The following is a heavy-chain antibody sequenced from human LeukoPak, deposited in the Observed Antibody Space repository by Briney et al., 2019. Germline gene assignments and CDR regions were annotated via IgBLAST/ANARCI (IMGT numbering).Heavy chain of an antibody. J-gene: IGHJ4*02. Sequence: SETLSLTCTVSGGSISSYYWSWIRQPAGKGLEWIGRIYTSGGTNYNPSLKSRVTMSVDTSKNQFSLKLSSVTAADTAVYYCARVRGRYSGYAPDFDYWGQGTLVTVSS. CDR3: ARVRGRYSGYAPDFDY. CDR2: IYTSGGT. D-gene: IGHD5-12*01. CDR1: GGSISSYY. V-gene: IGHV4-4*07.